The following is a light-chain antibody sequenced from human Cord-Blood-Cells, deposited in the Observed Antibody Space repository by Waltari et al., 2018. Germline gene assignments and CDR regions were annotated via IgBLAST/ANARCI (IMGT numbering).Light chain of an antibody. CDR1: QSISSY. V-gene: IGKV1-39*01. Sequence: DIQMTQSPSSLSASVGDRVTITCRASQSISSYLNWYHQKPGKDPKLLIYAASSLQSGVPSRFSGSGSGTDFTLTISSLQPEDFATYYCQQSYSTPLTFGGGTKVEIK. CDR3: QQSYSTPLT. CDR2: AAS. J-gene: IGKJ4*01.